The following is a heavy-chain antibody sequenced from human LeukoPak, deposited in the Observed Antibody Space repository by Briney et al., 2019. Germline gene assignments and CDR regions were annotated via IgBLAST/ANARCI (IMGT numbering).Heavy chain of an antibody. D-gene: IGHD5-18*01. V-gene: IGHV3-20*01. CDR1: GFTFSSYA. CDR3: ARAGGYGYTSVDY. J-gene: IGHJ4*02. CDR2: INWNGGST. Sequence: GGSLRLSCAASGFTFSSYAMSWVRQAPGKGLEWVSGINWNGGSTGYADSVKGRFTISRDNAKNSLYLQMNSLRAEDTALYHCARAGGYGYTSVDYWGQGTLVTVSS.